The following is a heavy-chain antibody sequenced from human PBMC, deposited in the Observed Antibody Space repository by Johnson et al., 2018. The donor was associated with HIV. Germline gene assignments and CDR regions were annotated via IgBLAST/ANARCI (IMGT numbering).Heavy chain of an antibody. CDR2: INQDGSEK. D-gene: IGHD1-26*01. V-gene: IGHV3-7*03. J-gene: IGHJ3*02. CDR1: GFTFNTYW. CDR3: ARWSTEGSDAFDI. Sequence: VQLVESGGGVVQPGRSLRLSCAASGFTFNTYWMTWVRQAPGKGLEWVANINQDGSEKDYVDSVKGRFTISRDIAKNSLYLQMNSLRAEDTALYYCARWSTEGSDAFDIWGQGTTVTVSS.